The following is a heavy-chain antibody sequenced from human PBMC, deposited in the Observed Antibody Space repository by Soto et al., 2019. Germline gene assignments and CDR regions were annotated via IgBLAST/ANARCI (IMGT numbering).Heavy chain of an antibody. CDR3: ARDGYYYDSSGYQRVYYFDY. J-gene: IGHJ4*02. V-gene: IGHV4-59*01. D-gene: IGHD3-22*01. CDR2: IYYSGST. Sequence: SETLSLTCTVSGGSISSYYWSWIRQPPGKGLEWIGDIYYSGSTNYNPSLKSRVTISVDTSKNQFSLKLRSGTAADTAVYYCARDGYYYDSSGYQRVYYFDYWGQGTLVTVSS. CDR1: GGSISSYY.